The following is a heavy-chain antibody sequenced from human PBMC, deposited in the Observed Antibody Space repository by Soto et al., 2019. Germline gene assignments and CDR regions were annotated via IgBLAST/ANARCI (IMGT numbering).Heavy chain of an antibody. CDR3: AKDNEGPRWGDFWSGYYNQSPPQSYYYYMDV. J-gene: IGHJ6*03. CDR1: GFTFSSYG. Sequence: PGGSLRLSCAASGFTFSSYGMHWVRQAPGKGLEWVAVISYDGSNKYYADSVKGRFTISRDNSKNTLYLQMNSLRAEDTAVYYCAKDNEGPRWGDFWSGYYNQSPPQSYYYYMDVWGKGTTVTVSS. CDR2: ISYDGSNK. V-gene: IGHV3-30*18. D-gene: IGHD3-3*01.